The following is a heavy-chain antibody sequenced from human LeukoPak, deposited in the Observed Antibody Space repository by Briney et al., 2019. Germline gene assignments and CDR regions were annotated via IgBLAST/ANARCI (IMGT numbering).Heavy chain of an antibody. D-gene: IGHD3-22*01. CDR1: GFTVSSNY. CDR3: ARDSKPNTYYYDSSGPTVGFDY. Sequence: GGSPRLSCAASGFTVSSNYMSWVRQAPGKGLEWVSVIYSGGSTYYADSVKGRFTISRDNSKNTLYLQMNSLRAEDTAVYYCARDSKPNTYYYDSSGPTVGFDYWGQGTLVTVSS. CDR2: IYSGGST. J-gene: IGHJ4*02. V-gene: IGHV3-66*01.